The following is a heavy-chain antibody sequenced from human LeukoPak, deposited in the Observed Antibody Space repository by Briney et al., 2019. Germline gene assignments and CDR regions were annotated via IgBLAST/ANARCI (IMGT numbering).Heavy chain of an antibody. J-gene: IGHJ6*03. CDR2: VSYSGTT. CDR3: ARFRSAVAGTYNYYYLAV. Sequence: SETLSLTCTVSDGSISSYYSSWIRLPPGKGLEYIGYVSYSGTTNYTPSLKSRLTISLDTSKNQISLRLGSVTAADTAVYYCARFRSAVAGTYNYYYLAVWVKGTTVTVSS. D-gene: IGHD6-19*01. CDR1: DGSISSYY. V-gene: IGHV4-59*01.